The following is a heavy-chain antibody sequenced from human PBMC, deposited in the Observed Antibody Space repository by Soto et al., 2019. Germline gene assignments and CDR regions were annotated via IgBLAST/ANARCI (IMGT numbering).Heavy chain of an antibody. CDR3: ARTLYSYGPRFDY. D-gene: IGHD5-18*01. Sequence: PSETLSLTCTVSGGSISGYYWSWIRQPPGKGLEWIGYIYYSGSTNYNPSLKSRVTISVDTSKNQFSLKLSSVTAADTAVYYCARTLYSYGPRFDYWGQGTLVTVSS. J-gene: IGHJ4*02. V-gene: IGHV4-59*01. CDR1: GGSISGYY. CDR2: IYYSGST.